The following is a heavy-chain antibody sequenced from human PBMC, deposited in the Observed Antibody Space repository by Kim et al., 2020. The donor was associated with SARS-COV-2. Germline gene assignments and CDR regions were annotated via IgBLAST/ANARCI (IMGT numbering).Heavy chain of an antibody. D-gene: IGHD3-22*01. CDR2: ISSSSSYI. Sequence: GGSLRLSCAASGFTFSSYSMNWVRQAPGKGLEWVSSISSSSSYIYYADSVKGRFTISRDNAKNSLYLQMNSLRAADTAVYYCARAQRGYYYDSSGYPKYGMDVWGQGTTVTVSS. CDR3: ARAQRGYYYDSSGYPKYGMDV. CDR1: GFTFSSYS. J-gene: IGHJ6*02. V-gene: IGHV3-21*01.